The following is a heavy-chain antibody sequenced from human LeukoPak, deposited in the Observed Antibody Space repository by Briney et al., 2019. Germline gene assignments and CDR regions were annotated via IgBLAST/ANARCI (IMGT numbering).Heavy chain of an antibody. CDR3: ASFSGDSSGWSNFQH. V-gene: IGHV1-69*13. Sequence: SVKVSCKVSGYTLTELSMHWVRQAPGQGLEWMGGIIPIFGTANYAQKFQGRVTITADESTSTAYMELSSLRSEDTAVYYCASFSGDSSGWSNFQHWGQGTLVTISS. D-gene: IGHD3-22*01. CDR1: GYTLTELS. J-gene: IGHJ1*01. CDR2: IIPIFGTA.